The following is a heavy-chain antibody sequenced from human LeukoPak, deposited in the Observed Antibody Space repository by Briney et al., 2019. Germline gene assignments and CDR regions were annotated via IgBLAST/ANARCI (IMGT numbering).Heavy chain of an antibody. CDR3: ARPPSEGGGQPIDY. CDR2: INPNSGGT. J-gene: IGHJ4*02. Sequence: VASVKVSCKASGYTFTGYYMHWVRQAPGQGLEWMGWINPNSGGTNYAQKFQGRVTMTRDTSISTAYMELSRLRSDDTAVYYCARPPSEGGGQPIDYWGQGTLVTVSS. CDR1: GYTFTGYY. V-gene: IGHV1-2*02. D-gene: IGHD3-16*01.